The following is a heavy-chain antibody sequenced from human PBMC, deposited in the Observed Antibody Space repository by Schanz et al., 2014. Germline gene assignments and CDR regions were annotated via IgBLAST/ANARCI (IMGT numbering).Heavy chain of an antibody. V-gene: IGHV1-46*01. CDR2: INPSGGST. Sequence: QVQLVQSGAEVKKPGASVKVSCKAFGYSFTSYYIHWVRQAPGQGLEWMATINPSGGSTSFAQKFQGRVTMTRPTSTSTVNMELTSLRSEDSVVYYCARDHYSASYYTIAPLYVLDFWGQGTTVTVSS. J-gene: IGHJ6*02. CDR3: ARDHYSASYYTIAPLYVLDF. D-gene: IGHD1-26*01. CDR1: GYSFTSYY.